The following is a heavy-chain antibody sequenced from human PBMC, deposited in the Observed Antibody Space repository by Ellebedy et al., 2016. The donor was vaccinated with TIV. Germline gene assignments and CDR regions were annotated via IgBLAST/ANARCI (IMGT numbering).Heavy chain of an antibody. CDR2: IKQDGSVK. Sequence: GESLKISXAASEFTFSNYWMNWVRQAPGKGLEWVANIKQDGSVKYYVDSVKGRFTISRDNAKNSLYLQMNSLRAEDTALYYCVPRSNWGQGILVTVSS. CDR3: VPRSN. J-gene: IGHJ4*02. V-gene: IGHV3-7*01. CDR1: EFTFSNYW.